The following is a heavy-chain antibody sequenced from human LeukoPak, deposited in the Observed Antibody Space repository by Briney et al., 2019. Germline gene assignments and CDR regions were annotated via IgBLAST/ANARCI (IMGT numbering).Heavy chain of an antibody. CDR3: ARVPPNGLRAYYFDY. D-gene: IGHD3-16*01. V-gene: IGHV4-4*07. CDR1: GGSISSYY. Sequence: PSETLSLTCTVSGGSISSYYWSWIRQPAGKGLEWIGRIYTSGSTNYNPSLKSRVTMSVDTSKNQFSLKLSSVTAADTAVYYCARVPPNGLRAYYFDYWGQGTLVTVSS. CDR2: IYTSGST. J-gene: IGHJ4*02.